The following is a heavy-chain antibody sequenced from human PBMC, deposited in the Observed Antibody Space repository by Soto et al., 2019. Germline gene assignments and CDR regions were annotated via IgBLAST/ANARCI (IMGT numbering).Heavy chain of an antibody. V-gene: IGHV4-59*01. Sequence: QVQLQESGPGLVKPSETLSLTCTVSGGSISSYYWSWIRQPPGKGLEWIGYIYYSGSTNYNPSLTSRVTISVDTSKNQFSLKLSSVTAADTAVYYCARARYDSSGYRLDYWGQGTLVTVSS. CDR3: ARARYDSSGYRLDY. D-gene: IGHD3-22*01. J-gene: IGHJ4*02. CDR1: GGSISSYY. CDR2: IYYSGST.